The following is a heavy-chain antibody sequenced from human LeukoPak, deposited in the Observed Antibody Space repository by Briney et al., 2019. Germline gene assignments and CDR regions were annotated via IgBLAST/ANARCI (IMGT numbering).Heavy chain of an antibody. Sequence: GGSLRLSCTASGITFSSDGMHWVRQAPDKGLEWVALINYDGTNKYYADSVKGRFTISRDNSKNTLYLQMNSLRDEDTAVYYCTNFDYWGQGTLVAVSS. J-gene: IGHJ4*02. CDR3: TNFDY. CDR2: INYDGTNK. V-gene: IGHV3-30*02. CDR1: GITFSSDG.